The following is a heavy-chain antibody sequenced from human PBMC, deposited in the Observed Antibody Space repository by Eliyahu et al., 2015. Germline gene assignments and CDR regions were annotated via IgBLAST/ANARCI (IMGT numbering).Heavy chain of an antibody. V-gene: IGHV4-61*02. CDR2: IYTSGST. Sequence: QVQLQESGPGLVKPSQTLSLTCXVPGGXXXSGSYYWSWIRQPAGKGLEWIGRIYTSGSTNYNPSLKSRVTISVDTSKNQFSLKLSSVTAADTAVYYCARERSYSDGAFDIWGQGTMVTVSS. D-gene: IGHD2-21*01. J-gene: IGHJ3*02. CDR1: GGXXXSGSYY. CDR3: ARERSYSDGAFDI.